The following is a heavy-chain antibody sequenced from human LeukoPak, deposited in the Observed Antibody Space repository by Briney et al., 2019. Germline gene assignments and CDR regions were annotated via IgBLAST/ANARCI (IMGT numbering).Heavy chain of an antibody. CDR3: AREYAVAGKNWFDP. CDR2: ISYDGSNK. J-gene: IGHJ5*02. Sequence: PGGSLRLSCAASGFTFSSYAMHWVRQAPGKGLEWVAVISYDGSNKYYADSVKGRFTISRDNSKNTLYLQMNSLRAEDTAVYYCAREYAVAGKNWFDPWGQGTLVTVSS. CDR1: GFTFSSYA. V-gene: IGHV3-30*04. D-gene: IGHD6-19*01.